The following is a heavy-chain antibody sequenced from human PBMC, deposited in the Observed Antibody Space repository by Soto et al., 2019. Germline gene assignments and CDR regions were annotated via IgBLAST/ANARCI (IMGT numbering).Heavy chain of an antibody. CDR2: IIPIFGTA. V-gene: IGHV1-69*06. CDR1: GGTFSSYA. D-gene: IGHD1-26*01. J-gene: IGHJ4*02. CDR3: ARDWKEKVGSTFYY. Sequence: SVKVSCKASGGTFSSYAISWVRQAPGQGLEWMGGIIPIFGTANYAQKFQGRVTITADKSTSTAYMELSSLRSEDTAVYYCARDWKEKVGSTFYYWGQGTLVTVSS.